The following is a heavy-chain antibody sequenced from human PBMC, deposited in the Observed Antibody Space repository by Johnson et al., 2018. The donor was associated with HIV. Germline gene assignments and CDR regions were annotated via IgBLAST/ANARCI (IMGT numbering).Heavy chain of an antibody. CDR3: VRDLYSYEDAFDI. CDR1: GFTFSRYR. Sequence: VQLVESGGGLVQPGGSLRLSCAASGFTFSRYRMHWVRQAPGKGLVWVSRINTDGSSTFYADSVKWRFTISRDNAKNTLYLQMNSLRAEDTAVYYCVRDLYSYEDAFDIWGQGTMVTVSS. J-gene: IGHJ3*02. D-gene: IGHD5-18*01. V-gene: IGHV3-74*01. CDR2: INTDGSST.